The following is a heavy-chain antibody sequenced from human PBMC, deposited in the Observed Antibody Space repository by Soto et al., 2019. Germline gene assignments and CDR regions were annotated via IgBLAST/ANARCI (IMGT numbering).Heavy chain of an antibody. CDR1: GLTFSNAW. CDR2: IKSKTDGGTT. CDR3: TTDLCSGYPYYYYYYYMDV. Sequence: EVQLVESGGGLVKPGGSLRLSCAASGLTFSNAWMSWVRQAPGKGLEWVGRIKSKTDGGTTDYAAPVKGRFTISRDDSKNTLYLHMNSPKTEDTAVYYCTTDLCSGYPYYYYYYYMDVWGKGATVPVSS. V-gene: IGHV3-15*01. J-gene: IGHJ6*03. D-gene: IGHD6-25*01.